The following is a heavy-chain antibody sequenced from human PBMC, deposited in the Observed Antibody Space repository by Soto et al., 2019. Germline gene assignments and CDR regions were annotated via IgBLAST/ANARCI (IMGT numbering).Heavy chain of an antibody. CDR2: ISGSGGST. Sequence: HPGGSLRLSCAASGFTFSSYAMSWVRQAPGKGLEWVSAISGSGGSTYYADSVKGRFTISRDNSKNTLYLQMNSLRAEDTAVYYCAKGYSSSWPRLYYFDYWGQGTLVTVSS. D-gene: IGHD6-13*01. V-gene: IGHV3-23*01. CDR3: AKGYSSSWPRLYYFDY. J-gene: IGHJ4*02. CDR1: GFTFSSYA.